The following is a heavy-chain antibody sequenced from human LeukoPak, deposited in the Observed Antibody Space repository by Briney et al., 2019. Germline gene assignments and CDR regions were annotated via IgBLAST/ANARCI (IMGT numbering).Heavy chain of an antibody. J-gene: IGHJ4*02. V-gene: IGHV1-8*01. CDR3: ASARGVVVGARYFDY. CDR1: GYPFTSYD. Sequence: GSSVEVYCKASGYPFTSYDINWERQANGQGLDWMGWMSPNSGNTGYAQKFQGRVTMTRNTSISTAYMELSSLRSEDTAVYYCASARGVVVGARYFDYWGQGTLVTVSS. CDR2: MSPNSGNT. D-gene: IGHD2-15*01.